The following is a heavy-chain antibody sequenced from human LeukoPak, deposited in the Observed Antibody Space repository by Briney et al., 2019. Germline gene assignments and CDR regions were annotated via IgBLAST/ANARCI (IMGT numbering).Heavy chain of an antibody. V-gene: IGHV3-30*18. J-gene: IGHJ4*02. CDR2: ISYDGSNK. Sequence: GGSLRLSCAASGFTFSSYGMHWVRQAPGKGLEWVAVISYDGSNKYYADSVKGRFTISRHNSKNTLYLQMNSLRAEDTAVYYCAKNYDFWSGYPDDYWGQGTLVTVSS. CDR1: GFTFSSYG. CDR3: AKNYDFWSGYPDDY. D-gene: IGHD3-3*01.